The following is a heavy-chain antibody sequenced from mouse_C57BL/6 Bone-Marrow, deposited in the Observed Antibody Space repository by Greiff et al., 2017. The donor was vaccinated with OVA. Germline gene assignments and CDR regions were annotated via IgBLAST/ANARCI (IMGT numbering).Heavy chain of an antibody. V-gene: IGHV1-42*01. CDR2: INPSTGGT. Sequence: EVKLMESGPELVKPGASVKISCKASGYSFTGYYMNWVKQSPEKSLEWIGEINPSTGGTTYNQKYKAKATLTVDKSSSTAYMQLKSLTSEDSAVYYCAREGTGVGGFAYWGQGTLVTVSA. CDR3: AREGTGVGGFAY. J-gene: IGHJ3*01. D-gene: IGHD1-1*01. CDR1: GYSFTGYY.